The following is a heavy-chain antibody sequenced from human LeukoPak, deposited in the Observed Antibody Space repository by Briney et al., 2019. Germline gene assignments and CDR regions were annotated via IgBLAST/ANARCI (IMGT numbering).Heavy chain of an antibody. CDR3: AKGRASHEY. V-gene: IGHV4-59*01. CDR1: GASISSYY. CDR2: IYYSGTT. D-gene: IGHD3-16*01. J-gene: IGHJ4*02. Sequence: SETLSLTCTVSGASISSYYWSWIRQPPGKGLEWIGSIYYSGTTNYNPSLKSRVTISIDTSKNQSSLELTSVTAADTAVFYCAKGRASHEYWGQGILVTVSS.